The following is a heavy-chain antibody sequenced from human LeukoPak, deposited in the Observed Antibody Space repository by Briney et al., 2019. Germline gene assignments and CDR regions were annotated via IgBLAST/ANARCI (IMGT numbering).Heavy chain of an antibody. CDR1: GGSISSGSYY. V-gene: IGHV4-61*02. J-gene: IGHJ4*02. CDR2: IYTSGST. CDR3: AREGSSYYDSSGYYYVRGDFDY. Sequence: SQTLSLTCTVSGGSISSGSYYWSWIRQPAGKGLEWIGRIYTSGSTNYNPSLKSRVTISVDTSKNQFSLKLSSVTAADTAVYYCAREGSSYYDSSGYYYVRGDFDYWGQGTLVTVSS. D-gene: IGHD3-22*01.